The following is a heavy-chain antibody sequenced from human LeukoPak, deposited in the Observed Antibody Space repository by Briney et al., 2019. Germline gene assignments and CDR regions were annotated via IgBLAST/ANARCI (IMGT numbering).Heavy chain of an antibody. CDR1: GYSFTSYW. J-gene: IGHJ6*03. V-gene: IGHV5-51*01. D-gene: IGHD3-16*01. Sequence: GESMKISCQCSGYSFTSYWIGWVRQMPGKGMEWMGIIYPGDSDTRYSPSFQGQVTISADKSISTAYLQWSSLKASDTAMYYCARHALVWGYYYYMDVWGKGTTVTVSS. CDR2: IYPGDSDT. CDR3: ARHALVWGYYYYMDV.